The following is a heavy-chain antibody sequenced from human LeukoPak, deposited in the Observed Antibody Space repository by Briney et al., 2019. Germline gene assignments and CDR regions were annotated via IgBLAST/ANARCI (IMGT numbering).Heavy chain of an antibody. V-gene: IGHV3-30-3*01. CDR1: GFTFSSYA. J-gene: IGHJ4*02. CDR2: ISYDGSNK. CDR3: AKDRRLWFGESYFDY. D-gene: IGHD3-10*01. Sequence: QAGGSLRLSCAASGFTFSSYAMPWVRQAPGKGLEWVAVISYDGSNKYYADSVKGRFTISRDNSKNTLYLQMNSLRAEDTAVYYCAKDRRLWFGESYFDYWGQGTLVTVSS.